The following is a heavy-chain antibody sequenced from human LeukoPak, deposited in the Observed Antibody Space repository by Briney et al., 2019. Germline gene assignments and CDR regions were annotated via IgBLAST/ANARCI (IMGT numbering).Heavy chain of an antibody. CDR2: IYYSGST. CDR1: GASISSYY. V-gene: IGHV4-59*01. D-gene: IGHD3-3*01. Sequence: SETLSLTCTVSGASISSYYWSWIRQPPGKGLERIGYIYYSGSTRYNPSLKSRVTTSVDTSKNQFSLKLSSVTAADTAVYYCARVGILRFPSNWFDPWGQGTLVTVSS. CDR3: ARVGILRFPSNWFDP. J-gene: IGHJ5*02.